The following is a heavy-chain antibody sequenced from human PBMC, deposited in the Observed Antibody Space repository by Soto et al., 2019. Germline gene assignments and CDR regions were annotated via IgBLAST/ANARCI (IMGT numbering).Heavy chain of an antibody. Sequence: PGXSLRLSCAASGFTFSSYWMSCVRQAPAKGLEWVANIKQDGSEKYYVDSVKGRFTISRDNAKNSLYLQMNSLRADDTAVYYCARGYYDLLTGFSYWYFDLWGRGTLVTVSS. D-gene: IGHD3-9*01. CDR3: ARGYYDLLTGFSYWYFDL. CDR1: GFTFSSYW. V-gene: IGHV3-7*01. J-gene: IGHJ2*01. CDR2: IKQDGSEK.